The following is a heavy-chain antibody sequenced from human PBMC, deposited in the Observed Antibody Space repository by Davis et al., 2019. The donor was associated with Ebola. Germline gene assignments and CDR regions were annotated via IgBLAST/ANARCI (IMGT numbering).Heavy chain of an antibody. V-gene: IGHV1-2*04. J-gene: IGHJ3*02. Sequence: ASVKVPCEASGYTFTGYYMHWVRQAPGQGLEWMGWINPNSGGTNYAQKFQGWVTMTRDTSISTAYMELSRLRSDDTAVYYCALYSSGWYNAFDIWGQGTMVTVSS. D-gene: IGHD6-19*01. CDR2: INPNSGGT. CDR3: ALYSSGWYNAFDI. CDR1: GYTFTGYY.